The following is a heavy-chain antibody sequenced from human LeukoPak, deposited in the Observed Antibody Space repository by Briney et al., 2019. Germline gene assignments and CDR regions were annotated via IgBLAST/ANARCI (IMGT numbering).Heavy chain of an antibody. CDR2: IFYRGNT. Sequence: PSETLSLTCTVSGGSISSRSYYWDWIRQPPGGGLEWIGSIFYRGNTYYNPSLKSRVTISVDTSKNQFSLKLSSVTAADTAVYYCARRGWFGELFRLDYWGQGTLVTVSS. V-gene: IGHV4-39*07. J-gene: IGHJ4*02. CDR1: GGSISSRSYY. D-gene: IGHD3-10*01. CDR3: ARRGWFGELFRLDY.